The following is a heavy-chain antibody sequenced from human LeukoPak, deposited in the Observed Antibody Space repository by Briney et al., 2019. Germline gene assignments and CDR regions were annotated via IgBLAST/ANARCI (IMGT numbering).Heavy chain of an antibody. CDR1: GFTSSRYG. Sequence: GGSLRLSCAASGFTSSRYGMHWVRQAPGKGLEWVALIWFDGTNENYGDSVNGRFTISRDNSKNTVCLEMSSLRAEDTALYYCARVRDSRDSDAFDTWGQGTMVTISS. CDR3: ARVRDSRDSDAFDT. J-gene: IGHJ3*02. V-gene: IGHV3-33*01. D-gene: IGHD6-13*01. CDR2: IWFDGTNE.